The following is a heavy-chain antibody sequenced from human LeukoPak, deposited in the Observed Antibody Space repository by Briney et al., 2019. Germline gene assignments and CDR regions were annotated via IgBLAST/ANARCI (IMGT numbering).Heavy chain of an antibody. D-gene: IGHD2-2*01. CDR1: YSISSGNC. Sequence: SETLSLTCGYSISSGNCWGWIRQPPGKGLEWIGSIYHSGSTYYNPSLKSRVTISVDTSKNQFSLKLSSVTAADTAVYYCARDHRLGYQLLWGGGAGYYYYMDVWGKGTTVTVSS. CDR3: ARDHRLGYQLLWGGGAGYYYYMDV. J-gene: IGHJ6*03. CDR2: IYHSGST. V-gene: IGHV4-38-2*02.